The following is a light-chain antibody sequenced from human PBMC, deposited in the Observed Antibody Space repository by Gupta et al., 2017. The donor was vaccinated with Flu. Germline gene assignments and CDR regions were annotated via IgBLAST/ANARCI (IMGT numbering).Light chain of an antibody. CDR2: DAS. CDR1: QSVNIY. J-gene: IGKJ2*01. V-gene: IGKV3-11*01. Sequence: EIVLTQSPATLSLSPGDRASLSCRASQSVNIYLAWYQQKPGQPPRLLMFDASKRAAGIPDRFSGSGSGTDVTLTISTLEPEDFAVYYCQQRSGLPMYTFGQGTKLE. CDR3: QQRSGLPMYT.